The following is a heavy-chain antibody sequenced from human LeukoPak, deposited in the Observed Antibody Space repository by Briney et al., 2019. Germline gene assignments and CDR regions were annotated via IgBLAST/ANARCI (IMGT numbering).Heavy chain of an antibody. V-gene: IGHV1-2*02. CDR3: ARVNCSSTSCYSPGYYYYGMDV. J-gene: IGHJ6*02. CDR1: GYTFTGYY. Sequence: ASVKVSCKASGYTFTGYYMHCVRQAPGQGLEWMGWINPNSGGTNYAQKFQGRVTMTRDTSISTAYMELSRLRSDDTAVYYCARVNCSSTSCYSPGYYYYGMDVWGQGTTVTVSS. D-gene: IGHD2-2*01. CDR2: INPNSGGT.